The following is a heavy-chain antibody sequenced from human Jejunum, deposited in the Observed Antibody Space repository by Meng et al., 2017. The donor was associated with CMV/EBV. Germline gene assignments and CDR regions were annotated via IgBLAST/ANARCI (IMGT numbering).Heavy chain of an antibody. CDR2: IKRDGSEK. V-gene: IGHV3-7*01. D-gene: IGHD5-18*01. CDR3: AKTETAMASNYYYYYGMDV. J-gene: IGHJ6*02. Sequence: SPYWMGWARHDPGKGLEWVANIKRDGSEKYYLDSVKGRFSISRDNAKNSLYLQMDSLGVEDTAVYYCAKTETAMASNYYYYYGMDVWGQGTTVTVSS. CDR1: SPYW.